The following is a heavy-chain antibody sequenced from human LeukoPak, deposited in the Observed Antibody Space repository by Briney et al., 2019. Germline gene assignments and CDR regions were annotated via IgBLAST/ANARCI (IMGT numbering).Heavy chain of an antibody. D-gene: IGHD3-22*01. Sequence: GGSLRLSCAASGXTFSSYRMNWVRQAPGKGLEWVSSISSSSSYIYYADSVKGRFTISRDNAKNSLYLLMNSLRAEDTAVYYCASTPRTYDSSGYADAFDIWGQGTMVTVSS. J-gene: IGHJ3*02. CDR2: ISSSSSYI. CDR1: GXTFSSYR. V-gene: IGHV3-21*01. CDR3: ASTPRTYDSSGYADAFDI.